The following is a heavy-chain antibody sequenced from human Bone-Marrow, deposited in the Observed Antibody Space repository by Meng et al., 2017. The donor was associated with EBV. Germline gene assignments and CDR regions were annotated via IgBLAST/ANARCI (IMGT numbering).Heavy chain of an antibody. CDR1: GGTFSSSD. J-gene: IGHJ4*02. CDR2: IIPIFGTA. V-gene: IGHV1-69*01. D-gene: IGHD6-6*01. CDR3: ASSIEYSSSSGGRWVFDY. Sequence: QVQLVHSGAEVKKPVSSVKVSVKASGGTFSSSDISWVRQAPGQGREWMGGIIPIFGTANDAQKFQGRVTITADESTSTAYMELSSLRSEDTAVYYCASSIEYSSSSGGRWVFDYWGQGTLVTVSS.